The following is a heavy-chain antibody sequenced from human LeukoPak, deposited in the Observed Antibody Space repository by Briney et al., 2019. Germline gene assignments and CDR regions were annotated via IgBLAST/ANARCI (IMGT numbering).Heavy chain of an antibody. CDR2: INPNSGGT. V-gene: IGHV1-2*02. Sequence: ASVKVSCKASGYTFTGYYMHWVRQAPRQGREWMGWINPNSGGTNYAQKFQGRVTMTRDTSISTAYMELSRLRSDDTAVYYCARSSPTYYYDSSGYAFDIWGQGTMVTVSS. CDR1: GYTFTGYY. J-gene: IGHJ3*02. D-gene: IGHD3-22*01. CDR3: ARSSPTYYYDSSGYAFDI.